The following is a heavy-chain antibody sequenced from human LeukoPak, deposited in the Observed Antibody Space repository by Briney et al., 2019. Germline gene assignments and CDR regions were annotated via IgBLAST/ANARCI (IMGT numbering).Heavy chain of an antibody. CDR3: ARGTDQITMVRGSQKPLEY. CDR1: GFTFSING. J-gene: IGHJ4*02. Sequence: PGGSLRLSCAASGFTFSINGMHWVRQAPGKGLEWVAVIWYDGSNKYYADSVKGRFTISRDNSKNTLYLQMNSLRAEDTAVYYCARGTDQITMVRGSQKPLEYWGQGTLVIVSS. V-gene: IGHV3-33*01. CDR2: IWYDGSNK. D-gene: IGHD3-10*01.